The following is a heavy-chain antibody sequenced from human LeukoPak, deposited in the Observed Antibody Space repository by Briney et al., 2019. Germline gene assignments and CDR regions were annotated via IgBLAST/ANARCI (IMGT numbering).Heavy chain of an antibody. V-gene: IGHV4-59*08. CDR1: GGSISSYY. CDR3: ARFYYDSSGYDDY. Sequence: SETLSLTCTVSGGSISSYYWSWIRQPPGKGLEWIGYIYYSGSTNYNPSLKSRDTISVDTSKNQFSLKLSSVTAADTAVYYCARFYYDSSGYDDYWGQGTLVTVSS. CDR2: IYYSGST. D-gene: IGHD3-22*01. J-gene: IGHJ4*02.